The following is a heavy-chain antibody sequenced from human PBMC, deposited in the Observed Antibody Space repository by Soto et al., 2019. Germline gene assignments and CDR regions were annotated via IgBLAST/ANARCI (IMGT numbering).Heavy chain of an antibody. D-gene: IGHD6-13*01. V-gene: IGHV4-59*01. Sequence: LSLTCTVSGGSISSYYWSWIRQPPGKGLEWIGYIYYSGSTNYNPSLKSRVTISVDTSKNQFSLKLSSVTAADTAVYYCARGVAAAEALETSWFDPWGQGTMVTVYS. J-gene: IGHJ5*02. CDR2: IYYSGST. CDR3: ARGVAAAEALETSWFDP. CDR1: GGSISSYY.